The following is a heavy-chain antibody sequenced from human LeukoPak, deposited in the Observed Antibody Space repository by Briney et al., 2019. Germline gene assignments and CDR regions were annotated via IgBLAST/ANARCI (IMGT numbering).Heavy chain of an antibody. CDR3: ARGLGLRHFFDP. J-gene: IGHJ5*02. Sequence: PSETLSLTCAVYGGSFSGYYWSWIRQPPGKGLEWIGEINHSGSTNYNPSLTSRVTISVDTSKNQFSLKLSSVTAADTAVYYCARGLGLRHFFDPWGQGTLVTVSS. CDR1: GGSFSGYY. CDR2: INHSGST. V-gene: IGHV4-34*01. D-gene: IGHD4-17*01.